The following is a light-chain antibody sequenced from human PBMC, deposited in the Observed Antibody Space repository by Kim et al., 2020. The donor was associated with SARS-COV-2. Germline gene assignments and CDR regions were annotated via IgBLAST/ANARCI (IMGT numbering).Light chain of an antibody. CDR3: RQYKRAWT. V-gene: IGKV1-5*03. J-gene: IGKJ1*01. Sequence: DIQMTQSPSTLSASVGDRLTITCRASQSISTWLAWYQQKPGKVPKLLMYDTSTLESGVPSRFSGSGSGTEFTLTISSLQPDDFATYYCRQYKRAWTFGQGTKVDIK. CDR1: QSISTW. CDR2: DTS.